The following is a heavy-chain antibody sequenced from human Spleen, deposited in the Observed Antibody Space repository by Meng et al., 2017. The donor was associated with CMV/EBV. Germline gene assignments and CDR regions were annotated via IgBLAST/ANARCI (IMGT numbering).Heavy chain of an antibody. CDR3: AKGGYSVPEENDY. CDR2: MSYDGSTE. Sequence: ASGFTFNRFAMHWVRQAPGKGLEWVTVMSYDGSTEYYVDSVKGRFTISRDNSKNTLFLQMYSLRAEDTAVYYCAKGGYSVPEENDYWGQGTLVTVSS. D-gene: IGHD5/OR15-5a*01. J-gene: IGHJ4*02. V-gene: IGHV3-30*18. CDR1: GFTFNRFA.